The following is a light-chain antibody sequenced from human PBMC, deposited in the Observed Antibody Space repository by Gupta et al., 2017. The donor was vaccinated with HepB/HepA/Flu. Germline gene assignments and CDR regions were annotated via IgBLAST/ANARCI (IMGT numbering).Light chain of an antibody. J-gene: IGKJ4*01. CDR1: QSVSSN. V-gene: IGKV3-15*01. CDR3: QQYNNWPWLT. CDR2: GAS. Sequence: EIVMTQSPATLSVSPGERATLSCRASQSVSSNLAWYQQKPGQAPRRLIYGASTRATGIPARFSGSGSGTEFTLTISSLQSEDFAVYYCQQYNNWPWLTFGGGTKVEIK.